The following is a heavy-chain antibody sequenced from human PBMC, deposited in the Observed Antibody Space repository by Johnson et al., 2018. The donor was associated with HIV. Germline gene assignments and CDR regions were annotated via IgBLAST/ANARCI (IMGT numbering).Heavy chain of an antibody. Sequence: HVQLVESGGGLVKPGGSLRLSCAASGFTFSDYYMSWIRQAPGKGLEWVSYISSSGSTIYYADSVKGRFTISRDNAKNSLYLQMNSLRAEDTAVYYCARDPPRVAAASRSDAFDIWGQGTMVTVSS. D-gene: IGHD6-13*01. CDR2: ISSSGSTI. J-gene: IGHJ3*02. V-gene: IGHV3-11*04. CDR1: GFTFSDYY. CDR3: ARDPPRVAAASRSDAFDI.